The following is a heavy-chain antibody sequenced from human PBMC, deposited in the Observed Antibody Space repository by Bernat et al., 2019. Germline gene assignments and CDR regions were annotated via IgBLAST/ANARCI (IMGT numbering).Heavy chain of an antibody. CDR1: GFIFDDYA. CDR3: AKDKVRWGVAAAGTSQSAFDI. D-gene: IGHD6-13*01. V-gene: IGHV3-9*01. Sequence: EVQLVESGGGLVQPGGSLRLSCVASGFIFDDYAMHWVRLAPGKGLEWVSGISWNRGSIDYADSVKGRFIISRDNAKNSVNLQMNSLTAEDTAFYYCAKDKVRWGVAAAGTSQSAFDIWGQGTMVAVSS. CDR2: ISWNRGSI. J-gene: IGHJ3*02.